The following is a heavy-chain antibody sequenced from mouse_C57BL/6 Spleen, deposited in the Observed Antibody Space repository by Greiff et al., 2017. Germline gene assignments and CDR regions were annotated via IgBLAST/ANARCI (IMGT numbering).Heavy chain of an antibody. Sequence: QVQLQQSGPELVKPGASVKISCKASGYSFTSYYIHWVKQRPGQGLEWIGWIYPGSGNTKYNEKFKGKATLTADTSSSTADMQLSSLTSEDSAVYYCARDGYYGSSGRNYFDYWGQGTTLTVSS. CDR2: IYPGSGNT. J-gene: IGHJ2*01. CDR1: GYSFTSYY. CDR3: ARDGYYGSSGRNYFDY. V-gene: IGHV1-66*01. D-gene: IGHD1-1*01.